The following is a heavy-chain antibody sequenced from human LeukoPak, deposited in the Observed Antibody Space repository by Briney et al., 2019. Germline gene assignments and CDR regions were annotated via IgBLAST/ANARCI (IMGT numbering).Heavy chain of an antibody. CDR2: INHSGST. V-gene: IGHV4-34*01. D-gene: IGHD3-3*01. Sequence: SETLSLTCAVYGGSFSGYYWSWIRQPPGKGLEWIGEINHSGSTNYNPSLKSRVTISVDTSKNQFSLKLSSVTAADTAVYYCARGDATGFRYWGQGTLVTVSS. J-gene: IGHJ4*02. CDR3: ARGDATGFRY. CDR1: GGSFSGYY.